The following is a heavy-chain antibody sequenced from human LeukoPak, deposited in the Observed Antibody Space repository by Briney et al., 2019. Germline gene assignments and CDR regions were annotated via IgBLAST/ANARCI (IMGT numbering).Heavy chain of an antibody. CDR1: GGSISSSS. Sequence: LSLTCTVSGGSISSSSAYWGWIRQAPGKGLEWVAVISYDGSNKYYADSVKGRFTISRDNSKNTLYLQMNSLRAEDTAVYYCARTGSGYYLGGFDYWGQGTLVTVSS. CDR3: ARTGSGYYLGGFDY. CDR2: ISYDGSNK. D-gene: IGHD3-22*01. V-gene: IGHV3-30-3*01. J-gene: IGHJ4*02.